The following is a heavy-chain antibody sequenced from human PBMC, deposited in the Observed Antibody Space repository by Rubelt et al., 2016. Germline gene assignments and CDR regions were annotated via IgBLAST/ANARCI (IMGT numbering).Heavy chain of an antibody. D-gene: IGHD4-17*01. J-gene: IGHJ6*02. CDR3: AAWETTVTGAGYYYYGMDV. Sequence: QVQLVQSGAEVKKPGSSVKVSCKASGGTFSSYAISWVRQAPGQGLEWMGGFDPEDGETIYAQKFQGRVTMTGDTSTDTAYMELSSLRSEDTAVYYCAAWETTVTGAGYYYYGMDVWGQGTTVTVSS. CDR1: GGTFSSYA. CDR2: FDPEDGET. V-gene: IGHV1-69*06.